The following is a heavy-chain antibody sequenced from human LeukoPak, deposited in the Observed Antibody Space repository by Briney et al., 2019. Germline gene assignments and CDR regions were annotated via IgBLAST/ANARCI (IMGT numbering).Heavy chain of an antibody. D-gene: IGHD3-22*01. CDR3: AREGYYDSSGDYTPGAFDI. V-gene: IGHV4-30-2*01. J-gene: IGHJ3*02. CDR1: GGSISSGGYY. Sequence: PSETPSLTCTVSGGSISSGGYYWSWIRQPPGKGLEWIGYIYHSGSTYYNPSLKSRVTISVDRSKNQFSLKLSSVTAADTAVYYCAREGYYDSSGDYTPGAFDIWGQGTMVTVSS. CDR2: IYHSGST.